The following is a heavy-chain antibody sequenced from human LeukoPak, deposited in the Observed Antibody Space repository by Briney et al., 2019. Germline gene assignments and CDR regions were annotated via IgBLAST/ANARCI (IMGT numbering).Heavy chain of an antibody. CDR3: ARGSSGYFPDY. J-gene: IGHJ4*02. CDR2: INSDGSST. CDR1: GFTVSNYW. D-gene: IGHD3-22*01. Sequence: PGGSLRLSCAASGFTVSNYWMHWVRQAPGKGLVWVSRINSDGSSTSYADSVKGRFTISRDNAKNTLYLQMNSLRAEDTAVYYCARGSSGYFPDYWGQGTLVTVSS. V-gene: IGHV3-74*01.